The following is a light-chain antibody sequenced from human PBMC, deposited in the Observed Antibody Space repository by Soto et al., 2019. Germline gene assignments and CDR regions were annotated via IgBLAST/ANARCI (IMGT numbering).Light chain of an antibody. CDR2: ASS. V-gene: IGKV1-9*01. J-gene: IGKJ4*01. CDR3: QQVESYPST. Sequence: IQLPQTPSSLSASVGDRVTITCRASQGISSFLAWYQQKPGKAPKLLIYASSSLQSGVPSRFSGSGFGTDFTLTINSLQPEDFATYFCQQVESYPSTFGGGTKVEMK. CDR1: QGISSF.